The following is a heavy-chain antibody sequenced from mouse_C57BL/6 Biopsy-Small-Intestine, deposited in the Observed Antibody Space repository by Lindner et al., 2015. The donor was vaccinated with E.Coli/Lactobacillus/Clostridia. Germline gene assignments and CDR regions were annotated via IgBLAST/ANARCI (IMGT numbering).Heavy chain of an antibody. Sequence: VQLQESGPELVEPGASVKISCKASGYAFSSSWMNWVKQRPGKGLEWIGRIYPGDGDTNYNGKFKGKATLTADKSSSTAYMQLSSLTSEDSAVYFCATLDSSGYFDYWGQGTTLTVSS. CDR2: IYPGDGDT. CDR1: GYAFSSSW. CDR3: ATLDSSGYFDY. J-gene: IGHJ2*01. V-gene: IGHV1-82*01. D-gene: IGHD3-2*02.